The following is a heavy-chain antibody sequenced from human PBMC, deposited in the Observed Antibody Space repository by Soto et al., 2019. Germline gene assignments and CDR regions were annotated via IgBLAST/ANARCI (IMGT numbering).Heavy chain of an antibody. J-gene: IGHJ5*02. V-gene: IGHV1-46*01. CDR1: GYPFTSYH. CDR3: ARGREYSFGYNWFDP. D-gene: IGHD5-12*01. Sequence: QVQLVQSGAEVRKPGASLKLSCQTSGYPFTSYHMHWVRRAPGQGLEWMGVINPTEGRTRYSRRFQDRVTMTRDTSTSTVYMELSSLRSEDTATYFCARGREYSFGYNWFDPWGQGTLVTVSS. CDR2: INPTEGRT.